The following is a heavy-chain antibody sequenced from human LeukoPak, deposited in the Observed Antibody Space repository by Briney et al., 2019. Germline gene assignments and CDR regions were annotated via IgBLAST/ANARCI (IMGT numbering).Heavy chain of an antibody. CDR2: ISGSGSDI. CDR3: ARETPDSSGWD. Sequence: GGSLRLSCAASGFTLSGYEMNWVRQAPGKGLEYISYISGSGSDINYADSVKGRFTISRDNAKNLLYLQMNSLRAEDTAVYYCARETPDSSGWDWGQGTLVTVSS. V-gene: IGHV3-48*03. CDR1: GFTLSGYE. D-gene: IGHD6-19*01. J-gene: IGHJ4*02.